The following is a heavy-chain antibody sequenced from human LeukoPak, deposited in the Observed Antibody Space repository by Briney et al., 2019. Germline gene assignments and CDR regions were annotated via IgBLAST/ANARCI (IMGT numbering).Heavy chain of an antibody. CDR3: ARDSYYYDSSGYPDY. D-gene: IGHD3-22*01. J-gene: IGHJ4*02. CDR1: GGSISSGGYY. Sequence: SQTLSLTCTVSGGSISSGGYYWSWIRQHPGKGLEWIGYIYYSGSTYYNPSLKSRVTISVDTSKNQFSLKLSSVTAADTAVYYCARDSYYYDSSGYPDYWGQGTLVTVSS. V-gene: IGHV4-31*03. CDR2: IYYSGST.